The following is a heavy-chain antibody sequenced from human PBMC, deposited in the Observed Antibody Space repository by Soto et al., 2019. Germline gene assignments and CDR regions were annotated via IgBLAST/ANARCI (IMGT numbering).Heavy chain of an antibody. CDR3: ASLSSLNWFDP. CDR2: IYYSGST. CDR1: GGSISSYY. Sequence: SETLSLTCTVSGGSISSYYWSWIRQPPGKGLEWIGYIYYSGSTSYNPSLKSRVTISVDTSKNQFSLKLSSVTAADTAVYYCASLSSLNWFDPWGQGTLVTVSS. D-gene: IGHD6-13*01. J-gene: IGHJ5*02. V-gene: IGHV4-59*01.